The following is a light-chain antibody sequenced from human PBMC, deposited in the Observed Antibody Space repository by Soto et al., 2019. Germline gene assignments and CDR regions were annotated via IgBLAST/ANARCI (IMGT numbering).Light chain of an antibody. Sequence: DIQMTQSPSSLSAFVGDRVTITCQASHDIGKSLIWYQQKPGKAPKLLIHDASNLESGVPSRFSGSGSGTYFTFSITSLQSEDISTYYCQQYDNLPLTFGGGTKVEIK. CDR3: QQYDNLPLT. J-gene: IGKJ4*01. CDR1: HDIGKS. V-gene: IGKV1-33*01. CDR2: DAS.